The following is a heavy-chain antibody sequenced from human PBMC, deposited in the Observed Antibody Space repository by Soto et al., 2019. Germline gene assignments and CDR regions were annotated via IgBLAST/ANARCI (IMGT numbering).Heavy chain of an antibody. CDR1: GGSISSYY. CDR2: IYYSGST. D-gene: IGHD6-19*01. V-gene: IGHV4-59*08. Sequence: PSETLSLTCTVSGGSISSYYWSWIRQPPGKGLEWIGYIYYSGSTNYNPSLKSRVTISVDTSKNQFSLKLSSVTAADTAVYYCARQVIAVAGINWFDPWGQGTLVTVSS. CDR3: ARQVIAVAGINWFDP. J-gene: IGHJ5*02.